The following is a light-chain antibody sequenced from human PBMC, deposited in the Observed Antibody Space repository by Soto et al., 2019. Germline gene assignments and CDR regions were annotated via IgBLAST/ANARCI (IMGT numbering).Light chain of an antibody. CDR1: NSDFDTYTY. CDR3: SSYISRNLV. CDR2: EVI. J-gene: IGLJ2*01. Sequence: QSALTQPASVSGSPGQSITISCTETNSDFDTYTYVSWYQQVPGKAPKLMIYEVIKRPSGVSSRFSGSKSGNTASLTISGVQAEDEADYYCSSYISRNLVFGGGTKLTVL. V-gene: IGLV2-14*01.